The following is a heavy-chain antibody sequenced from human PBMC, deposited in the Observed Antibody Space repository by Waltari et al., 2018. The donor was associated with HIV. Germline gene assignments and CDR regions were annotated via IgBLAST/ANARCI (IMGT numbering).Heavy chain of an antibody. V-gene: IGHV3-73*01. CDR3: TRREEYYYGMDV. CDR1: GFTFSGSA. Sequence: EVQLVESGGGLVQPGGSLKLSCAASGFTFSGSAMHWVRQASGKGLEWVGRIRSKANSYATAYAASVKGRFTISRDDSKNTAYLQMNSLKTEDTAVYYCTRREEYYYGMDVWGQGTTVTVSS. CDR2: IRSKANSYAT. J-gene: IGHJ6*02.